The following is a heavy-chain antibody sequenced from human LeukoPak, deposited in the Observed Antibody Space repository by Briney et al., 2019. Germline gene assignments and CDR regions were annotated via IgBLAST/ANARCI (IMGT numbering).Heavy chain of an antibody. CDR2: VSYSGTP. CDR1: GYSINNYY. D-gene: IGHD1-26*01. CDR3: VRQKWDRLTYYYYGMDV. Sequence: SQTLSLTCTVSGYSINNYYWSWIRQPPGKGLEWIGYVSYSGTPDYNPSLKGRVTISLDTSRNQFSLQLSSVTAADTAEYYCVRQKWDRLTYYYYGMDVWGQGTTVTVSS. V-gene: IGHV4-59*08. J-gene: IGHJ6*02.